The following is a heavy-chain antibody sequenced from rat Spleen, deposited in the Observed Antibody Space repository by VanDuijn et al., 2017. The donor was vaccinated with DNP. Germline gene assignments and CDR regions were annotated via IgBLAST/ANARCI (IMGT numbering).Heavy chain of an antibody. CDR2: ISYSGTT. CDR3: VRPDYYFGSYPFF. J-gene: IGHJ1*01. CDR1: GYSITRNY. D-gene: IGHD1-12*02. Sequence: EVQLQESGPGLVKPSQSLSLTCSVTGYSITRNYWGWIRKLPGNKMEWIGHISYSGTTSYHPSLKSRISITRDTSKNQFFLQLSSVTTEDMATYYCVRPDYYFGSYPFFWGPGTMVTVSS. V-gene: IGHV3-1*01.